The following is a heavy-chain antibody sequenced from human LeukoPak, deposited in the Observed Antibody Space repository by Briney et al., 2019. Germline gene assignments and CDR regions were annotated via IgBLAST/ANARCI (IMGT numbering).Heavy chain of an antibody. CDR1: GYTLTGYY. D-gene: IGHD6-19*01. J-gene: IGHJ3*02. CDR3: ARARMAWLDDAFDI. V-gene: IGHV1-2*02. CDR2: INPNSGGT. Sequence: ASVKVSCKASGYTLTGYYMHWVRQAPGQGLEWMGWINPNSGGTNYAQKFQGRVTMTRDTSISTAYMELSRLRSDDTAVYYCARARMAWLDDAFDIWGQGTMVTVSS.